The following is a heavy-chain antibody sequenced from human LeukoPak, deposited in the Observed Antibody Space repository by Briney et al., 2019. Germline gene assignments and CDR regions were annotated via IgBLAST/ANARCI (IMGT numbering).Heavy chain of an antibody. CDR3: ASSPTGGFYGGSPFDY. V-gene: IGHV4-39*07. D-gene: IGHD4-23*01. CDR2: MYYSGST. Sequence: PSETLSLTCTVSGCSVTSSSDYWGWIRQSPGKGLEWIGTMYYSGSTFYNPSLKSGGTISVDTSKNQFSLKLSSVTAADTAVYYCASSPTGGFYGGSPFDYWGQGTLVTVSS. J-gene: IGHJ4*02. CDR1: GCSVTSSSDY.